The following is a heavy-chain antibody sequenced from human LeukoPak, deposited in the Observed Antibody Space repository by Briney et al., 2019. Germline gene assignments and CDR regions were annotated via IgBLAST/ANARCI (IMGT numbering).Heavy chain of an antibody. CDR3: ARDAEDYYYGMDV. V-gene: IGHV3-30-3*01. CDR1: GFTFSSYW. J-gene: IGHJ6*02. CDR2: ISYDGSNK. Sequence: GGSLRLSCAASGFTFSSYWMSWVRQAPGKGLEWVAVISYDGSNKYYADSVKGRFTISRDNSKNTLYLQMNSLRAEDTAVYYCARDAEDYYYGMDVWGQGTTVTVSS.